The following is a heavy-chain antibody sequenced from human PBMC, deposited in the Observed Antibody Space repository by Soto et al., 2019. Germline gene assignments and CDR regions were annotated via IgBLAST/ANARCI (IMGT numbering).Heavy chain of an antibody. CDR3: AREGSSGYSTEYFQH. D-gene: IGHD3-22*01. CDR1: GGTFSSYA. J-gene: IGHJ1*01. Sequence: SVKVSCKASGGTFSSYAINWVRQAPGQGLEWMGGIIPIFGTANYAQKFQGRVTITADKSTSTAYMELSSLRSEDTAVYYCAREGSSGYSTEYFQHWGQGTLVTSPQ. CDR2: IIPIFGTA. V-gene: IGHV1-69*06.